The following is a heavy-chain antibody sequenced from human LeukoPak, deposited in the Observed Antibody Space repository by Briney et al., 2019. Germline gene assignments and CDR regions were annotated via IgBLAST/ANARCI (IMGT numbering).Heavy chain of an antibody. CDR2: ISGSGGST. CDR3: ARSYCSSTSCYKY. V-gene: IGHV3-23*01. Sequence: GGSLRLSCAASGFTFSSYAMSWVRQAPGKGLEWVSAISGSGGSTYYADSVKGRFTISRDNSKNTLYLQMNSLRAEDTAVYYCARSYCSSTSCYKYWGQGTLVTVSS. J-gene: IGHJ4*02. CDR1: GFTFSSYA. D-gene: IGHD2-2*02.